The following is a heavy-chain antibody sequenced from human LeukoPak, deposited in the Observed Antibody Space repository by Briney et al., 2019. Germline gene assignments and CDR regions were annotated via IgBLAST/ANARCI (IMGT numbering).Heavy chain of an antibody. J-gene: IGHJ4*02. V-gene: IGHV4-59*01. D-gene: IGHD2-15*01. CDR3: ARAYCSGGSCYSDY. CDR2: IYYSGST. Sequence: KSSETLSLTCAVYGGSFSGYYWSWIRQPPGKGLEWIGYIYYSGSTNYNPSLRSRVTISVDTSKNQFSLKLSSVTAADTAVYYCARAYCSGGSCYSDYWGQGTLVTVSS. CDR1: GGSFSGYY.